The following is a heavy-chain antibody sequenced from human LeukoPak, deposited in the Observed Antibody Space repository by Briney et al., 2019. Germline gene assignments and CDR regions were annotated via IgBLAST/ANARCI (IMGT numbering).Heavy chain of an antibody. D-gene: IGHD6-13*01. V-gene: IGHV4-61*02. Sequence: SETLSLTCTVSGGSISSGSYYWSWIRQPAGKGLEWIGRIYTSGSTNYNPSLKSRVTISVDTSKNQFSLKLGSVTAADTAVYYCAREYSSSWYPNWFDPWGQGTLVTVSS. CDR1: GGSISSGSYY. CDR3: AREYSSSWYPNWFDP. CDR2: IYTSGST. J-gene: IGHJ5*02.